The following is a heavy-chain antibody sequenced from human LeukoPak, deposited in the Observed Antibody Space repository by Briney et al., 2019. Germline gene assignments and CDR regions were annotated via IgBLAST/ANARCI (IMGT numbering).Heavy chain of an antibody. J-gene: IGHJ4*02. D-gene: IGHD6-19*01. CDR1: GGSISGYY. V-gene: IGHV4-34*01. CDR3: ARGRVDGYFFDY. Sequence: SETLSLTCAVYGGSISGYYWSWIRQPPGKGLEWIGEIHYRGSTNYNPSLKSRVTISIDTSRNQFSLKLSSVAVADTAVYYCARGRVDGYFFDYWGQGTLVTVSS. CDR2: IHYRGST.